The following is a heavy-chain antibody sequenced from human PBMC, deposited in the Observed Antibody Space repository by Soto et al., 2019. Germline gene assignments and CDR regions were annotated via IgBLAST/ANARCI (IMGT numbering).Heavy chain of an antibody. J-gene: IGHJ4*02. Sequence: PGGSLRLSCAASGFTFSSYGMHWVRQAPGKGLEWVAVIWYDGSNKYYADSVKGRFTISRDNSKNTLYLQMNSLRAEDTAVYYCARESYYYGSGDYWGQGTLVTVSS. CDR3: ARESYYYGSGDY. V-gene: IGHV3-33*01. D-gene: IGHD3-10*01. CDR2: IWYDGSNK. CDR1: GFTFSSYG.